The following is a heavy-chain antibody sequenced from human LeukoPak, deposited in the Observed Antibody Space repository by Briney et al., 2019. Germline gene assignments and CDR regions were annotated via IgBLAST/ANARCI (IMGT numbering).Heavy chain of an antibody. CDR3: ASEGMVLAYCGGDCYTFDY. D-gene: IGHD2-21*01. J-gene: IGHJ4*02. CDR1: GGTFSSYA. CDR2: IIPIFGTA. V-gene: IGHV1-69*01. Sequence: SVKVSCKASGGTFSSYAISWVRQAPGQGLEWMGGIIPIFGTANYAQKFQGRVTITADESTSTDYMELSSLRSEDTAVYYCASEGMVLAYCGGDCYTFDYWGQGTLVTVSS.